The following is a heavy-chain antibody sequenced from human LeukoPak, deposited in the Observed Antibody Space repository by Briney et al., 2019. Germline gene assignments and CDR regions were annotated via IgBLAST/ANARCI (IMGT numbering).Heavy chain of an antibody. CDR2: IIPIFGTA. J-gene: IGHJ3*02. V-gene: IGHV1-69*13. CDR1: GYTFTSYG. Sequence: ASVKVSCKASGYTFTSYGISWVRQAPGQGLEWMGGIIPIFGTANYAQKFQGRVTITADESTSTAYMELSSLRSEDTAVYYCARDHSSSWNLHDAFDIWGQGTMVTVSS. D-gene: IGHD6-13*01. CDR3: ARDHSSSWNLHDAFDI.